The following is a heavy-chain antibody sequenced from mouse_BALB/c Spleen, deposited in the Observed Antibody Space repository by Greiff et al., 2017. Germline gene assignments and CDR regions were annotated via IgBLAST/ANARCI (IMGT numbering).Heavy chain of an antibody. CDR3: ARMNYGGYFDV. D-gene: IGHD1-1*01. J-gene: IGHJ1*01. V-gene: IGHV5-17*02. CDR1: GFTFSSFG. Sequence: EVQGVESGGGLVQPGGSRKLSCAASGFTFSSFGMHWVRQAPEKGLEWVAYISSGSSTIYYADTVKGRFTISRDNPKNTLFLQMTSLRSEDTAMYYCARMNYGGYFDVWGAGTTVTVSS. CDR2: ISSGSSTI.